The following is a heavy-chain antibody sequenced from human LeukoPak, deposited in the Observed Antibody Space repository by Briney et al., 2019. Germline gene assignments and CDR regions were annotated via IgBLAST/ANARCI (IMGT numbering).Heavy chain of an antibody. CDR1: GGSIDGYY. D-gene: IGHD6-13*01. V-gene: IGHV4-59*01. Sequence: SETLSLTCTVSGGSIDGYYWSWIRQSPGKGLEWIGYIYYTGSAFYNPSLKSRVIISLDTSKNQLSLNLRSVTAADTAVYYCARDDSAAGWALVYFQHWGQGTLVTVSS. CDR2: IYYTGSA. J-gene: IGHJ1*01. CDR3: ARDDSAAGWALVYFQH.